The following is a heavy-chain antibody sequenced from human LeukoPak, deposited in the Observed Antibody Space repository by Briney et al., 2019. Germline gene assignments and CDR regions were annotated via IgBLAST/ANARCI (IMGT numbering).Heavy chain of an antibody. Sequence: PSQTLSLTCTVSGGSISSGSYYWNWIRQPAGKGLEWIGRIYTSGSTNYNPSLKSRVTISVDTSKNQFSLKLSSVTAADTAVYYCARGSRPLDYYYMDVWGKGTTVTVSS. V-gene: IGHV4-61*02. D-gene: IGHD1-26*01. CDR2: IYTSGST. J-gene: IGHJ6*03. CDR3: ARGSRPLDYYYMDV. CDR1: GGSISSGSYY.